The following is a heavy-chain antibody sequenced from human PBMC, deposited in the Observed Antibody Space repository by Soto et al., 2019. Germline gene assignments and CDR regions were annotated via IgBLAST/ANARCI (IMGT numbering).Heavy chain of an antibody. Sequence: QLQLQESGPGLVKPSETLSLTCTVSGGSISSSSYYWGWIRQPPGKGLEWIGRIYYSGGTYYNPSLKSRVTISVDTSKNQFSLKLSSVTAADTAVYYCARRLRVATIAAFDIWGQGTMVTVSS. CDR3: ARRLRVATIAAFDI. CDR1: GGSISSSSYY. D-gene: IGHD5-12*01. CDR2: IYYSGGT. J-gene: IGHJ3*02. V-gene: IGHV4-39*01.